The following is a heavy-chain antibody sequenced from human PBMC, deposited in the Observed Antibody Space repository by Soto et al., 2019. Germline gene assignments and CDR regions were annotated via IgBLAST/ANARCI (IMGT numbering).Heavy chain of an antibody. V-gene: IGHV4-59*01. CDR2: IYYSGST. CDR1: GGSISSYY. Sequence: SETLSLTCTVSGGSISSYYWSWIRQPPGKGLEWIGYIYYSGSTNYNPSLKSRVTISVDTSKNQFSLKLSSVIAADTAVYYCARYPARDFWSGYSGFDPWGQGTLVTVSS. CDR3: ARYPARDFWSGYSGFDP. J-gene: IGHJ5*02. D-gene: IGHD3-3*01.